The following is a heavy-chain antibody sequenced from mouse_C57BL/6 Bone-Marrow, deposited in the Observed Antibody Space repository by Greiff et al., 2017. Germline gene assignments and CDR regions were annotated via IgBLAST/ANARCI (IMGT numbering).Heavy chain of an antibody. CDR3: ARRVLLRLYYFDY. CDR2: IYPGDGDT. D-gene: IGHD1-1*01. J-gene: IGHJ2*01. CDR1: GYAFSSSW. Sequence: VKLQESGPELVKPGASVKISCKASGYAFSSSWMNWVKQRPGKGLEWIGRIYPGDGDTNYNGKFKGKATLTADKSSSTAYMQLSSLTSEDSAVYFCARRVLLRLYYFDYWGQGTTLTVSS. V-gene: IGHV1-82*01.